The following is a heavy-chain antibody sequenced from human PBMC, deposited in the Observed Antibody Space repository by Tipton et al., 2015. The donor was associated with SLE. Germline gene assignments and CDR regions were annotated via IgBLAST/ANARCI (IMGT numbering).Heavy chain of an antibody. D-gene: IGHD6-6*01. J-gene: IGHJ4*02. CDR2: IYYSGST. Sequence: TLSLTCTVSGGSISSYYWSWIRQPPGKGLEWIGYIYYSGSTNYNPSLKSRVTIPVDTSKNQFSLKLSSVTAADTAVYYCARQSIAARPFDYWGQGTLVTVSS. V-gene: IGHV4-59*08. CDR1: GGSISSYY. CDR3: ARQSIAARPFDY.